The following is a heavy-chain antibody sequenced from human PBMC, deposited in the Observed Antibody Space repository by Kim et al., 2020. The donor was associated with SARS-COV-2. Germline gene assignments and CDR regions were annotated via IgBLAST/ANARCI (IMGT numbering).Heavy chain of an antibody. D-gene: IGHD4-4*01. J-gene: IGHJ5*02. CDR2: IYYSGST. CDR3: ARVYYSNYGWFDP. CDR1: GGSISSYY. Sequence: SETLSLTCTVSGGSISSYYWSWIRQPPGKGLEWIGYIYYSGSTNYNPSLKSRVTISVDTSKNQFSLKLSSVTAADTAVYYCARVYYSNYGWFDPWGQGTLVTVSS. V-gene: IGHV4-59*13.